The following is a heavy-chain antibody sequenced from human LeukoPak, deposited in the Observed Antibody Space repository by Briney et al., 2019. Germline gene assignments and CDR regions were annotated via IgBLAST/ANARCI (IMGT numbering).Heavy chain of an antibody. V-gene: IGHV3-11*04. CDR3: ARSNSGHDSSGYYYGARLADY. J-gene: IGHJ4*02. Sequence: GGSLTLSCAASGFTFSDYYMSWIRQAPGKGLEWVSYISSSGSTIYYADSVKGRFTISRDNAKNSLYLQMNSLRAEDTAVYYCARSNSGHDSSGYYYGARLADYWGQGTLVTVSS. CDR2: ISSSGSTI. CDR1: GFTFSDYY. D-gene: IGHD3-22*01.